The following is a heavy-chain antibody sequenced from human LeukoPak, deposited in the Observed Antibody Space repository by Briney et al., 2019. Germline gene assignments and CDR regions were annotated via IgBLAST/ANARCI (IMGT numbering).Heavy chain of an antibody. CDR1: GGTFTSYA. CDR3: ARGDIAAAGMYSMDV. J-gene: IGHJ6*03. D-gene: IGHD6-13*01. CDR2: INPIFGKA. V-gene: IGHV1-69*05. Sequence: SVKVSCKASGGTFTSYAISWVRQAPGQGLEWVGGINPIFGKANYAQTFQGRVTITRDASTSTAYMELSSLRSEDTAVYYCARGDIAAAGMYSMDVWGKGTPVTVSS.